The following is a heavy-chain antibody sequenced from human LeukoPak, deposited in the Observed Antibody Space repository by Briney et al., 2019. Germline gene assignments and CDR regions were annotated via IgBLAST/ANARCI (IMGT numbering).Heavy chain of an antibody. Sequence: GGSLRLSCAASGFTFDDYAMHWVRHAPGKGLEWVSLISGDGGSTYYADSVKGRFTISRDNSKYSLYLQMNSLRTEDTALYYCANGGDSSGYAPLDYWGQGTLVTVSS. CDR1: GFTFDDYA. V-gene: IGHV3-43*02. D-gene: IGHD3-22*01. CDR2: ISGDGGST. J-gene: IGHJ4*02. CDR3: ANGGDSSGYAPLDY.